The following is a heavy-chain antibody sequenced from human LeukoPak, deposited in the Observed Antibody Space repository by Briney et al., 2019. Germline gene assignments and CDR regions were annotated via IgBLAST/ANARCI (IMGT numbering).Heavy chain of an antibody. CDR1: GGSIGGYS. Sequence: KPSETLSLTCSVSGGSIGGYSWTWVRQPPGKRLEYIGYISYTGITYYNPSLMSRVTISVATSKNQFSLKLSSVTAADTAVYYCAREDSSGWDSWYYFDYWGQGTLVTVSS. CDR3: AREDSSGWDSWYYFDY. CDR2: ISYTGIT. D-gene: IGHD6-19*01. V-gene: IGHV4-59*12. J-gene: IGHJ4*02.